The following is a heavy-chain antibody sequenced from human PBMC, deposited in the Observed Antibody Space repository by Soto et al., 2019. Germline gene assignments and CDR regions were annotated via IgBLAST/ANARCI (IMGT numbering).Heavy chain of an antibody. V-gene: IGHV3-20*01. Sequence: GGSLRLSCAASGFTFDDYGMSWVRQAPGKGLEWVSGINWNGGTTGYVDSVKGRFTISRDKAKNSLYLQMNSLRAEDTALYHCARGRGCSGGSCSLDYYYYMDVWGKGTTVTVSS. D-gene: IGHD2-15*01. CDR3: ARGRGCSGGSCSLDYYYYMDV. CDR2: INWNGGTT. CDR1: GFTFDDYG. J-gene: IGHJ6*03.